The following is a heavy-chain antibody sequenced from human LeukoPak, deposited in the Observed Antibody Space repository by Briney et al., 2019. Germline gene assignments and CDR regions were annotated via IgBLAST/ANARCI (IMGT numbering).Heavy chain of an antibody. CDR1: GGSISSGDYY. CDR3: ARSPKGSYKPHYFDY. CDR2: IYYSGST. V-gene: IGHV4-30-4*08. Sequence: PSQTLSLTCTVSGGSISSGDYYWSWIRQPPGKGLEWIGYIYYSGSTYYNPSLKSRVTISVDTYKNQFSLKLSSVTAADTAVYYCARSPKGSYKPHYFDYWGQGTLVTVSS. J-gene: IGHJ4*02. D-gene: IGHD3-10*01.